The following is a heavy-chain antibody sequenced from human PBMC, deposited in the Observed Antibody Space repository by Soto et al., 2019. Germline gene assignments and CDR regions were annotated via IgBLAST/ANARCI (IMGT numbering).Heavy chain of an antibody. CDR1: GLNCNGDT. CDR2: IAETGSST. CDR3: AKPVYGSGSPDY. V-gene: IGHV3-23*01. D-gene: IGHD3-10*01. J-gene: IGHJ4*02. Sequence: GGSLRLSCATSGLNCNGDTMSWVRQAPGQGLEWVSGIAETGSSTYYADSVKGRYTISRDNSENTLYLQMNNLRAEDTAIYYCAKPVYGSGSPDYWGQGTLVTVSS.